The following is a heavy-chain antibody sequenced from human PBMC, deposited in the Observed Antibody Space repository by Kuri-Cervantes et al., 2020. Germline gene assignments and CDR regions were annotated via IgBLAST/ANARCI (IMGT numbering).Heavy chain of an antibody. Sequence: GGSLRLSCKGSGYSFTSYWIGWVRQMPGKGLEWMGIIYPGDSDTRYSPSFQGQVTISADKSISTAYLQWSSLKASDTAMYYCARLQTHGYRSSTSCRYFDYWGQGTLVTVSS. D-gene: IGHD2-2*01. CDR1: GYSFTSYW. CDR3: ARLQTHGYRSSTSCRYFDY. CDR2: IYPGDSDT. V-gene: IGHV5-51*01. J-gene: IGHJ4*02.